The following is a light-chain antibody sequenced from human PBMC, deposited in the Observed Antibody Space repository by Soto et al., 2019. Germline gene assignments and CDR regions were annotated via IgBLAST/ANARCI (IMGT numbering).Light chain of an antibody. Sequence: QSALTQPASLSGSPGQSITIACTGTSSDVGGYNYVSWYQQHPGKAPKLLMYEVTNRPSGVSNRFSGSKSGNTASLTLSGLQAEDEADYYCSSYTSSNTWLFGGGTKLTVL. V-gene: IGLV2-14*01. CDR2: EVT. J-gene: IGLJ3*02. CDR3: SSYTSSNTWL. CDR1: SSDVGGYNY.